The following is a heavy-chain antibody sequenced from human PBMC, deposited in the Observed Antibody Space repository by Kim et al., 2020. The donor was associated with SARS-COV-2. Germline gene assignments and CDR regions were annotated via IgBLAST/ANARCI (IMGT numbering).Heavy chain of an antibody. V-gene: IGHV3-21*01. D-gene: IGHD2-15*01. J-gene: IGHJ6*02. CDR1: GFTFSSYS. CDR3: AREDIVVVVAATEEKYYYGMDV. CDR2: ISSSSSYI. Sequence: GGSLRLSCAASGFTFSSYSMNWVRQAPGKGLEWVSSISSSSSYIYYADSVKGRFTISRDNAKNSLYLQMNSLRAEDTAVYYCAREDIVVVVAATEEKYYYGMDVWGQGTTVTVSS.